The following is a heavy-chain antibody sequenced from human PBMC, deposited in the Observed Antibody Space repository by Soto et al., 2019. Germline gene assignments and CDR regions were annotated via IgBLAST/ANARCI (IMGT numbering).Heavy chain of an antibody. Sequence: SETLSLTCTVSGVSVSSDTYYWSWIRQPPGKGLEWLGYIYYTGTSNYNPSLKSRVTISLDTSKNQFSLKLLSVTTADTAVYFCAAGEASSRNLAPYYLDFWGQGTLVTVSS. CDR2: IYYTGTS. CDR1: GVSVSSDTYY. J-gene: IGHJ4*02. CDR3: AAGEASSRNLAPYYLDF. D-gene: IGHD6-13*01. V-gene: IGHV4-61*01.